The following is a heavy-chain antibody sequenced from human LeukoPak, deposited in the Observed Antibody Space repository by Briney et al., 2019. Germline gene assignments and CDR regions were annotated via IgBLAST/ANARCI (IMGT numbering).Heavy chain of an antibody. J-gene: IGHJ6*03. V-gene: IGHV3-7*01. CDR2: IKEDGSEK. Sequence: QAGGSLRLSCEASGFMFTGYWMSWVRQAPGKGLEWVANIKEDGSEKYYVDSVKGRFTISRDNPKKLLYLQMNSLRAEDTAVYYCARDRRGVNFYYYYMDVWGEGPSVIVSS. D-gene: IGHD3-10*01. CDR3: ARDRRGVNFYYYYMDV. CDR1: GFMFTGYW.